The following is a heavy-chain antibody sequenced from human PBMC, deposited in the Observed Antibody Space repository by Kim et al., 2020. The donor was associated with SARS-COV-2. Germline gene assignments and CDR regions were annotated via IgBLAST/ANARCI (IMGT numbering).Heavy chain of an antibody. J-gene: IGHJ4*02. Sequence: YYAAPVTGRFTISRDDSKNTLYLQMDGLRADDTAIYYCAKEGYTYGWVDYWGQGTLVTVSS. V-gene: IGHV3-23*01. D-gene: IGHD5-18*01. CDR3: AKEGYTYGWVDY.